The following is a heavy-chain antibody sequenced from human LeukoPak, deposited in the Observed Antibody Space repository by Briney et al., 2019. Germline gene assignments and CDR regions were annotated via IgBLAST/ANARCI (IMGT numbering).Heavy chain of an antibody. V-gene: IGHV4-34*01. D-gene: IGHD3-10*01. Sequence: SETLSLTCAVYGGSFSGYYWSWIRQPPGKGLEWIGEINHSGSTNYNPSLKSRVTISVDTSKNQFSLKLSSVTAADTAVYYCARSRFGARILSLGMDVWGQGTTVTVSS. CDR3: ARSRFGARILSLGMDV. CDR1: GGSFSGYY. CDR2: INHSGST. J-gene: IGHJ6*02.